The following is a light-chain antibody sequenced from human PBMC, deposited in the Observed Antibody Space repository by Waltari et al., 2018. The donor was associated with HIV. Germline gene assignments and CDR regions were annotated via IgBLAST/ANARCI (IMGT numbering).Light chain of an antibody. CDR3: ETWDTNTEV. Sequence: QPVLTQSSSASASLGSSVQLTCTLDRGHNTYIFTWHRQQPGAATEYRMKREGSGSYRRGSAFPDRFSGSNSGSDRYLTIANHQSEDEADDYCETWDTNTEVFGGGTKLTVL. J-gene: IGLJ3*02. CDR1: RGHNTYI. CDR2: REGSGSY. V-gene: IGLV4-60*03.